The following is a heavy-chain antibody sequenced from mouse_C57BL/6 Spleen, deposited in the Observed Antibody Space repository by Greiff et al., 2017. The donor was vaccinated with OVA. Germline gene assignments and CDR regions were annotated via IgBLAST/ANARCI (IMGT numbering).Heavy chain of an antibody. CDR1: GFTFSSYA. D-gene: IGHD2-5*01. CDR3: TRGTYYSNLADY. V-gene: IGHV5-9-1*02. J-gene: IGHJ4*01. Sequence: EVQLVESGEGLVKPGGSLKLSCAASGFTFSSYAMSWVRQTPEKRLEWVAYISSGGDYIYYADTVKGRFTISRDNARNTLYLQMSSLKSEDTAMYYCTRGTYYSNLADYWGQGTSVTVSS. CDR2: ISSGGDYI.